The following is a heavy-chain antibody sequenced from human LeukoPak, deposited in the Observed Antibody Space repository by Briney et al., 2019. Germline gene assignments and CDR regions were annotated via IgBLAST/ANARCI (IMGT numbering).Heavy chain of an antibody. CDR1: GFSFSNYV. CDR3: ARDRYGGFAFDI. D-gene: IGHD1-26*01. CDR2: IMPNGETR. J-gene: IGHJ3*02. V-gene: IGHV3-64*01. Sequence: PGGSLRLSCAASGFSFSNYVMHWVRQAPGKGLEYVSAIMPNGETRGYANSMKGRFTISRDNSKNTLYLQMGSLRAEDMAIYYCARDRYGGFAFDIWGQGTLVTVSS.